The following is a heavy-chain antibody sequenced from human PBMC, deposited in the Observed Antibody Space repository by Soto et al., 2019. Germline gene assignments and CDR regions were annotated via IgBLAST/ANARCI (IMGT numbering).Heavy chain of an antibody. D-gene: IGHD3-9*01. J-gene: IGHJ4*02. CDR2: IYPGDSDT. Sequence: GESRKISCXGSGYSFTTYWLGWVRQVPGKGLEWMGIIYPGDSDTRYSPSFQGQVTISADKSISAAYLQWSSLKASDTAVYFCARRRGLVGSFDYWGRGTLVTVSS. V-gene: IGHV5-51*01. CDR3: ARRRGLVGSFDY. CDR1: GYSFTTYW.